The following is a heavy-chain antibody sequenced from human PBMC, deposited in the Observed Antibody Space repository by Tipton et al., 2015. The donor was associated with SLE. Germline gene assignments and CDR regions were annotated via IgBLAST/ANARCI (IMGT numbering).Heavy chain of an antibody. CDR2: IHTSGST. D-gene: IGHD2-15*01. V-gene: IGHV4-61*09. Sequence: TLSLTCTVSGGSISSGSYYLSWIRQPAGKGLEWIGYIHTSGSTNYNPSLKSRVTISLDTSKNQFTLKMSSVTAADTAVYYCAKDRLGWYYMDVWGKVTTVTVSS. CDR1: GGSISSGSYY. J-gene: IGHJ6*03. CDR3: AKDRLGWYYMDV.